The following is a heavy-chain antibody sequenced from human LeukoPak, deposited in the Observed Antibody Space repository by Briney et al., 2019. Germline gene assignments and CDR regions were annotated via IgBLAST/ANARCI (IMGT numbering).Heavy chain of an antibody. CDR3: ARDNDSSGYYWSYFDY. CDR2: IIPIFGTA. Sequence: ASVKVSCKASGCTFSSYAISWVRQAPGQGLEWMGGIIPIFGTANYAQKFQGRVTITADESTSTAYMELSGLRSEDTAVYYCARDNDSSGYYWSYFDYWGQGTLVTVSS. D-gene: IGHD3-22*01. CDR1: GCTFSSYA. J-gene: IGHJ4*02. V-gene: IGHV1-69*01.